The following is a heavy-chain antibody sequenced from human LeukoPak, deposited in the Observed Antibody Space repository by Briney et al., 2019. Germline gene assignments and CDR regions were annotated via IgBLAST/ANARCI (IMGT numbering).Heavy chain of an antibody. V-gene: IGHV4-34*01. Sequence: SETLSLTCAVSGGSFSDYYWSWIRQPPGKGLEWIGEINHSGSTNYNPSLKSRVTISVDTSKNQFSLKLSSVTAADTAIYYCARGRRYQRYNWNDRRMYYFDYWGQGTLVTVSS. CDR2: INHSGST. CDR1: GGSFSDYY. J-gene: IGHJ4*02. D-gene: IGHD1-20*01. CDR3: ARGRRYQRYNWNDRRMYYFDY.